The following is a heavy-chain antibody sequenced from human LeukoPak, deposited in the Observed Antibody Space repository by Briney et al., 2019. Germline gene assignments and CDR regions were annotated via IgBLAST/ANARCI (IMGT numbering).Heavy chain of an antibody. CDR3: ARDAREVLLWFGEFFP. CDR2: VSGYNGNT. V-gene: IGHV1-18*01. D-gene: IGHD3-10*01. Sequence: GASVKVSCKASGYTFTSYGINWVRQAPGQGLEWMGGVSGYNGNTNYAQKLQGRVTMTTDTSTSTAYMELRSLRSDDTAVYYCARDAREVLLWFGEFFPWGQGTLVTVSS. J-gene: IGHJ5*02. CDR1: GYTFTSYG.